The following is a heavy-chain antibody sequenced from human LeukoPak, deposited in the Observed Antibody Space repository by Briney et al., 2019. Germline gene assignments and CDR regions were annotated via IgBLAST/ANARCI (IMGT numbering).Heavy chain of an antibody. V-gene: IGHV1-18*01. D-gene: IGHD3-10*01. Sequence: ASVKVSCKASGYTFTTYDVSWVRQAPGQGLEWLGWISAYNGNTKSAQKFQGRVTMTRDMSTSTVYRELSSLRSEDTAVCYCARDPDRRNYYGSGTKGWFDPWGQGTLVTGSS. CDR2: ISAYNGNT. CDR1: GYTFTTYD. CDR3: ARDPDRRNYYGSGTKGWFDP. J-gene: IGHJ5*02.